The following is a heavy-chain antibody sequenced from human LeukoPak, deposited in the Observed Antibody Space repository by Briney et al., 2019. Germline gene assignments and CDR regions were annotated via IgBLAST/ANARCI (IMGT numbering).Heavy chain of an antibody. D-gene: IGHD1-26*01. CDR3: ATTRVGATTFDY. CDR2: INHSGST. CDR1: GGSFSGYY. J-gene: IGHJ4*02. V-gene: IGHV4-34*01. Sequence: PSETLSLTCAVYGGSFSGYYWSWIRQPPGKGLEWIGEINHSGSTNYNPSLKSRVTISVDTSKNQFSLKLSSVTAADTAVYYCATTRVGATTFDYWGQGTLVTVSS.